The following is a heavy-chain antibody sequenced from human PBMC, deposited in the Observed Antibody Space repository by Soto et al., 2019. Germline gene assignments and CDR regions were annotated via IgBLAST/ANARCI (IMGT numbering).Heavy chain of an antibody. CDR2: IYSGGST. D-gene: IGHD3-3*01. CDR3: ARDITPWDAFDI. J-gene: IGHJ3*02. CDR1: GFTVSSNY. Sequence: HPGGSLRLSCAAPGFTVSSNYMSWVRQAPGKGLEWVSVIYSGGSTYYADSVKGRFTISRDNSKNTLYLQMNSLRAEDTAVYYCARDITPWDAFDIWGQGTMVTVSS. V-gene: IGHV3-66*01.